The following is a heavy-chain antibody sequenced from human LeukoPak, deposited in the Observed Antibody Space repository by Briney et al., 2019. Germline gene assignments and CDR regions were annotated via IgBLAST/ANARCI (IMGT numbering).Heavy chain of an antibody. CDR3: AAQAHYGSGSYYNFAAGD. Sequence: ASVKVSCKASGYTFTSYGISWVRQAPGQGLEWMGWISAYNGNTNYAQKLQGRVTMTTDTSTSTAYMELRSLRSGDTAVYYCAAQAHYGSGSYYNFAAGDWGQGTLVTVSS. CDR1: GYTFTSYG. J-gene: IGHJ4*02. D-gene: IGHD3-10*01. V-gene: IGHV1-18*01. CDR2: ISAYNGNT.